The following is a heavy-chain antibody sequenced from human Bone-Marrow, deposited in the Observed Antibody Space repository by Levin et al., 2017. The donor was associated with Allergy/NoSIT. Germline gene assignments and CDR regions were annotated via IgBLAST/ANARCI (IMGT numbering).Heavy chain of an antibody. V-gene: IGHV3-11*01. CDR3: AREYYYDSSGLPTHPTGFDY. CDR1: GFTFSDYY. J-gene: IGHJ4*02. CDR2: ISSSGSTI. Sequence: GESLKISCAASGFTFSDYYMSWIRQAPGKGLEWVSYISSSGSTIYYADSVKGRFTISRDNAKNSLYLQMNSLRAEDTAVYYCAREYYYDSSGLPTHPTGFDYWGQGTLVTVSS. D-gene: IGHD3-22*01.